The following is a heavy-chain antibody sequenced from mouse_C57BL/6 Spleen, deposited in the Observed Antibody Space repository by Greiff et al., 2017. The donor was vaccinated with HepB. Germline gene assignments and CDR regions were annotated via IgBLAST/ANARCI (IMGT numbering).Heavy chain of an antibody. V-gene: IGHV5-9-1*02. D-gene: IGHD2-3*01. J-gene: IGHJ4*01. Sequence: EVQLVESGEGLVKPGGSLKLSCAASGFTFSSYAMSWVRQTPEKRLEWVAYISSGGDYIYYADTVKGRFTISRDNARNTLYLQMSSLKSEDTAMYYCTRDGRGYDYDAMDYWGQGTSVTVSS. CDR1: GFTFSSYA. CDR2: ISSGGDYI. CDR3: TRDGRGYDYDAMDY.